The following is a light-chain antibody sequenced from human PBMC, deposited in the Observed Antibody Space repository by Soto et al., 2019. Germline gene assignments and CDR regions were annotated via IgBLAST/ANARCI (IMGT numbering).Light chain of an antibody. V-gene: IGKV3-15*01. CDR1: QSVSSN. CDR2: GAS. J-gene: IGKJ1*01. Sequence: EIVMTQSPATLSVSPGERATLSCRARQSVSSNLAWYQQKPGQAPSILIYGASSRAIDIPARFSGSGSGTDFALTISSLQSEDFAVYYCQHNHNWPPWTFGQGTKVEVK. CDR3: QHNHNWPPWT.